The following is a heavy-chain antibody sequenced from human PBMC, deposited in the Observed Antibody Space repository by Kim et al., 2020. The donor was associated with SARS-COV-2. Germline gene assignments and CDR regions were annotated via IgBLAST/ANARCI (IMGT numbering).Heavy chain of an antibody. CDR1: GYTLTELS. CDR3: ATFSGITMVRGVGF. D-gene: IGHD3-10*01. J-gene: IGHJ4*02. CDR2: FDPEHGET. Sequence: ASVKVSCKVSGYTLTELSMHWVRQAPGKGLEWMGGFDPEHGETIYAQKFQGRVTMTEDTSTDTAYMELSSLRSEDTAVYYCATFSGITMVRGVGFWGQGTLVTVSS. V-gene: IGHV1-24*01.